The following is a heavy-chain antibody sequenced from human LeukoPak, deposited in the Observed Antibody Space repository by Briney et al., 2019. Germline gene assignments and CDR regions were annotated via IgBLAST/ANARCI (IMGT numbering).Heavy chain of an antibody. Sequence: AGESLKISCKGSGYSFTNYWIGWVRQMPGKGLEWMGIIYPGDSDTHYSPSFQGQVIISADKSIVTAYLQWNSLKASDSAMYYCARCAGSGYDAFDIWGQGTMVTVSS. V-gene: IGHV5-51*01. D-gene: IGHD3-3*01. CDR3: ARCAGSGYDAFDI. CDR1: GYSFTNYW. CDR2: IYPGDSDT. J-gene: IGHJ3*02.